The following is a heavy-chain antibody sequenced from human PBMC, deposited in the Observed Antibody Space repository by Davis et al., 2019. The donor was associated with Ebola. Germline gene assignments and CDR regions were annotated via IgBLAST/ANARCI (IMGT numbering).Heavy chain of an antibody. Sequence: ASVKVSCKASGYSLTGYYLHWVRQAPGQGLEWMGMINPNDGRTIYAQKFQGRVTVTRNTSISTAYMELSSLRSEDTAVYYCASLLRWGQGTLVTVSS. CDR2: INPNDGRT. V-gene: IGHV1-46*01. J-gene: IGHJ4*02. CDR1: GYSLTGYY. CDR3: ASLLR.